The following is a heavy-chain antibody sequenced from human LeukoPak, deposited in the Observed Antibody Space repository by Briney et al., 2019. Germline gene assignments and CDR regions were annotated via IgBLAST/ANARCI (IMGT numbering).Heavy chain of an antibody. D-gene: IGHD4-11*01. J-gene: IGHJ4*02. CDR3: AVDYSTLNHFDY. CDR1: VYTFTVYY. V-gene: IGHV1-2*02. CDR2: INPNSGGT. Sequence: ASVRVSCKASVYTFTVYYMHWVRDAPGQGLECMGWINPNSGGTNYAQKFQGRVTMTRDTSISTAYMELSRLRSDDTAVYYCAVDYSTLNHFDYWGQGTLVTVSS.